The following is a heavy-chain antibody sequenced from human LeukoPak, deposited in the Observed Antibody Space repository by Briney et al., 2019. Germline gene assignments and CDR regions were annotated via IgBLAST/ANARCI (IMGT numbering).Heavy chain of an antibody. CDR1: GYTFTGYY. V-gene: IGHV1-2*02. CDR3: ARDSYYDSSGYFCY. Sequence: ASVKVSCKASGYTFTGYYMHWVRQAPGQGLEWMGWINPNSGGTNYAQKFQGRVTMTRDTSISTAYMELSRLRSDDTAVYYCARDSYYDSSGYFCYWGQGTLVTVSS. J-gene: IGHJ4*02. CDR2: INPNSGGT. D-gene: IGHD3-22*01.